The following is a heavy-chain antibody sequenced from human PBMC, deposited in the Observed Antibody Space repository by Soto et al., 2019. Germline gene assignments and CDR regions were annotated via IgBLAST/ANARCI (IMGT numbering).Heavy chain of an antibody. V-gene: IGHV3-21*01. CDR2: ITTSSTSI. CDR1: GFTFSSYS. J-gene: IGHJ3*02. CDR3: ARVQGLASHI. D-gene: IGHD6-19*01. Sequence: EVQLVESGGGLVKPGGSLRLSCAASGFTFSSYSMNWVRQAPGKGLEWVSTITTSSTSIYYADSVKGRFTISRDNAKNSLYLQMNSLRVEDTAVYYCARVQGLASHIWGQGTMVTVSS.